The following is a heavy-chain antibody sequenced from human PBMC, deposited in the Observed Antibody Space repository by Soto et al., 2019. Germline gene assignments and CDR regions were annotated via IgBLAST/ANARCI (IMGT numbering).Heavy chain of an antibody. CDR3: ARPPGYISDWYYFDL. V-gene: IGHV1-2*02. CDR2: ISPKSGGT. J-gene: IGHJ4*02. D-gene: IGHD3-9*01. Sequence: QVLLVQSGAEVKKPGASVKVSCEASGYTFIDYYMHWVRQAPGQGFEWMGRISPKSGGTNYAQKFQGRVTMTWDTSLNTAYMELSSLISEETAVYYCARPPGYISDWYYFDLWGQGTLGTVSS. CDR1: GYTFIDYY.